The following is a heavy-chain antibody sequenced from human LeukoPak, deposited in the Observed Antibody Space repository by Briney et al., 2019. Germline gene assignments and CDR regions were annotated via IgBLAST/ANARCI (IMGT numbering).Heavy chain of an antibody. V-gene: IGHV3-74*01. CDR2: IKNDGSSA. CDR1: GFTFSNYW. J-gene: IGHJ5*02. Sequence: GGFLRLSCATSGFTFSNYWMNWLRQAPGKGLVWVSRIKNDGSSASYAESVKGRFTISRDNARNALYLQMNSLRVDDTAVYYCAKSDWFDPWGRGILVTVSS. CDR3: AKSDWFDP.